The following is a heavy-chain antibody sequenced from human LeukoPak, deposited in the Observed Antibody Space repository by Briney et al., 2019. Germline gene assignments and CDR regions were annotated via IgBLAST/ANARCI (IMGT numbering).Heavy chain of an antibody. J-gene: IGHJ4*02. V-gene: IGHV3-23*01. D-gene: IGHD1-26*01. CDR1: GFTFSSYA. CDR2: ISDSGGRK. Sequence: PGGSLRLSCAASGFTFSSYAMSWVRQAPGKGLEGVSTISDSGGRKYYADSVKGRFTISRDNSKNTLYLQLNSLRAEDTAVYYCAKDYRNSGDYHSFDSWGQGTLVTVSS. CDR3: AKDYRNSGDYHSFDS.